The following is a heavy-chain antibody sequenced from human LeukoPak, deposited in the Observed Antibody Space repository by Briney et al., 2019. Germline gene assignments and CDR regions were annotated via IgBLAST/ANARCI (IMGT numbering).Heavy chain of an antibody. CDR1: GFTFSSYA. CDR2: ISGSGATT. V-gene: IGHV3-23*01. Sequence: PGGSLRLSCAASGFTFSSYAMSWVRQAPGKGLEWVSAISGSGATTYYADSVKGRFTISRDNSKNTLYLQMNSLRAEDTAVYYCAKDYCSSTSCPQGYFDYWGQGTLVTVSS. J-gene: IGHJ4*02. CDR3: AKDYCSSTSCPQGYFDY. D-gene: IGHD2-2*01.